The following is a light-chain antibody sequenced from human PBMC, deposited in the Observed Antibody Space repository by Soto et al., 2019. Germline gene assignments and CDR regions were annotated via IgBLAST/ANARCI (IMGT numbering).Light chain of an antibody. Sequence: DIQMTQSPSSLSASVGDRVTITCRASQDIGSSLNWYQHKLGKAPKLLIFGASDLRGGVPSRFRGSVSGTDFPLTISILKPEDFATYYCQQSFNFNTFAFAPGTKVNIK. V-gene: IGKV1-39*01. CDR2: GAS. J-gene: IGKJ3*01. CDR3: QQSFNFNTFA. CDR1: QDIGSS.